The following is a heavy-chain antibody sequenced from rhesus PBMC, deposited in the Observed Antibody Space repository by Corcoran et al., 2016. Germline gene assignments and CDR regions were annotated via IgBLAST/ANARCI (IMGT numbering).Heavy chain of an antibody. CDR2: INSAGGST. CDR3: AKTTVTLYYGLDS. CDR1: GFSFSYYS. D-gene: IGHD4-35*01. Sequence: EVQLVESGGGLAKPGGSLRLSCAASGFSFSYYSMSWVRQAPGMGLEWISGINSAGGSTYYADSVKGRFTISRENAKNTLYLQMDSLRAEDTAVYYCAKTTVTLYYGLDSWGQGVVVTVSS. V-gene: IGHV3S18*01. J-gene: IGHJ6*01.